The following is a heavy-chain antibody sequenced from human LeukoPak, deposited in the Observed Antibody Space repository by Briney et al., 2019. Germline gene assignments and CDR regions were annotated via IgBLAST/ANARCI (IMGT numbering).Heavy chain of an antibody. CDR3: ARVGTIVYYYGMDV. D-gene: IGHD3-3*01. J-gene: IGHJ6*02. Sequence: SETLSLTCTVSGGSISSGGYYWSWIRQHPGKGLEWIGYIYYSGSTYYNPSLKSRVTISVDTSKNQFSLKLSPVTAADTAVYYCARVGTIVYYYGMDVWGQGTTVTVSS. V-gene: IGHV4-31*03. CDR2: IYYSGST. CDR1: GGSISSGGYY.